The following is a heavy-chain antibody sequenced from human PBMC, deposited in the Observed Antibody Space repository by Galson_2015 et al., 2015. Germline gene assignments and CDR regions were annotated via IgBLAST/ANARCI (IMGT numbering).Heavy chain of an antibody. J-gene: IGHJ4*02. D-gene: IGHD1-1*01. CDR3: ARDHSHSKSAWGVATGFDC. V-gene: IGHV3-23*01. Sequence: SLRLSCAASGFTFSTYAMTWVRQAPGKGLEWVSGISGSGGDIYYADSVKGRFTISRDNSKNTLYLQMSSLRAEDTAMYYCARDHSHSKSAWGVATGFDCWGQGTLVTVSS. CDR2: ISGSGGDI. CDR1: GFTFSTYA.